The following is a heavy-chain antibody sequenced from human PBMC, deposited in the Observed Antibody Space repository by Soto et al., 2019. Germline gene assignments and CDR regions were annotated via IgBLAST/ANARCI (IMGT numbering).Heavy chain of an antibody. D-gene: IGHD2-21*01. J-gene: IGHJ6*02. CDR3: AIRIPFGYGMDV. CDR1: GFTFSSYA. CDR2: ITSNGGNT. Sequence: EVQLVESGGGLVQPGGSLRLSCAASGFTFSSYAMHWVRQAPGKGLEYVSVITSNGGNTDYASSVKGIFTISRDNSKNTLYLQMGSLRGEDMAVYYCAIRIPFGYGMDVWGQGTTVSVSS. V-gene: IGHV3-64*01.